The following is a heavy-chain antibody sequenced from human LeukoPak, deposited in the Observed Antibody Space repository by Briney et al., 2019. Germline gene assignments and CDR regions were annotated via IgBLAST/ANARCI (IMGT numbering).Heavy chain of an antibody. CDR1: GFTVSSNY. V-gene: IGHV3-66*01. CDR3: ARDRRRDYYYYMDV. CDR2: IYSGGST. Sequence: GGSLRLSCAASGFTVSSNYMNWVRQAPGKGLEWVSIIYSGGSTYYADSVKGRFTISRDNSKNTLYLQMNSLRAEDTAVYYCARDRRRDYYYYMDVWGKGTTVTISS. J-gene: IGHJ6*03. D-gene: IGHD6-6*01.